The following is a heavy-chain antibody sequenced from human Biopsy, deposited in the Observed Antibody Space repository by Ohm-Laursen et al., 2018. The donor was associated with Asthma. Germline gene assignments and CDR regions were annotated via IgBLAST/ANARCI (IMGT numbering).Heavy chain of an antibody. CDR2: IYSSGDT. V-gene: IGHV4-30-4*01. CDR1: GGSISSDDYY. J-gene: IGHJ5*02. CDR3: ARDRAMISET. D-gene: IGHD3-22*01. Sequence: SQTLSLTCPVSGGSISSDDYYWSWIRQAPGKGLEWIAYIYSSGDTYYSPSLKSRVSISLDTSKNQFSLRLTSVTAADTAVYYCARDRAMISETWGQGTPVTVSS.